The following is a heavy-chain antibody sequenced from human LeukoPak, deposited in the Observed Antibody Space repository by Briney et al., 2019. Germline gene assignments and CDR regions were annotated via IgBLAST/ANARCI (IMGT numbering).Heavy chain of an antibody. Sequence: SETLSLTCTVSGGSISSYYWSWVRQPPGKGLEWIGYIYYSGSTNYNPSLKGRVTISVDTSKNQFSLKLSSVTAADTAVYYCARDAGYYYDSSGYFDYWGQGTLVTVSS. CDR1: GGSISSYY. V-gene: IGHV4-59*01. CDR3: ARDAGYYYDSSGYFDY. CDR2: IYYSGST. J-gene: IGHJ4*02. D-gene: IGHD3-22*01.